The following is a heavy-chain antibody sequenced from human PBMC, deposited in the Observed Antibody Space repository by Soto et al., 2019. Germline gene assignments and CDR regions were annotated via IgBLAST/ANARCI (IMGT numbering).Heavy chain of an antibody. D-gene: IGHD6-19*01. CDR3: AKAIPSIAVADPIDF. V-gene: IGHV3-23*01. J-gene: IGHJ4*02. CDR1: GFIFTSYA. Sequence: EVQVLESGGGLVQPGGSLRLSCAASGFIFTSYAMSWVRQGPGKVLEWVSGISGSAGSTYYADSVKGRFSISRVNSKYRRCLEMNSLRAEDTAIYYCAKAIPSIAVADPIDFCGQGTLGTVSS. CDR2: ISGSAGST.